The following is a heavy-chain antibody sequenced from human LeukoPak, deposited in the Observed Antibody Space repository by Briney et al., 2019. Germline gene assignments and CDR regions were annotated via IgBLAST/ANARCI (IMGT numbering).Heavy chain of an antibody. Sequence: PGESLRLSCAASGFTFSSHNMNWVRQAPGKGLEWVSSITSGGSYIFYADSVKGRFTISRDNAKNSLYLQMNSLRAEDTAVYHCARYSGTYRDYWGRGALVTVSS. CDR3: ARYSGTYRDY. D-gene: IGHD1-26*01. V-gene: IGHV3-21*01. CDR2: ITSGGSYI. CDR1: GFTFSSHN. J-gene: IGHJ4*02.